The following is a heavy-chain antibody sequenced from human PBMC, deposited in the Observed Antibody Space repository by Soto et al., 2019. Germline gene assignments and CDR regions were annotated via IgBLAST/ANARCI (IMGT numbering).Heavy chain of an antibody. Sequence: SETLSLTCAVHGGSFSGYYWDWIRQPPGKGLEWIGEVNHGGTSNYNPSLKSRAIISVDTSKNQFALKRTSVTAEDTALYFCASWSFLRPGYLLHGLDVCVQGT. V-gene: IGHV4-34*01. J-gene: IGHJ6*02. CDR2: VNHGGTS. CDR3: ASWSFLRPGYLLHGLDV. CDR1: GGSFSGYY. D-gene: IGHD3-9*01.